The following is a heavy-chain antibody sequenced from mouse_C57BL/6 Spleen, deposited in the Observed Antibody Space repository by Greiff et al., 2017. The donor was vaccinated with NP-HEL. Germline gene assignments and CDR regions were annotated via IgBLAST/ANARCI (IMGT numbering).Heavy chain of an antibody. CDR1: GYTFTSYW. D-gene: IGHD1-1*01. Sequence: QVQLQQPGTELVKPGASVKLSCKASGYTFTSYWMHWVKQRPGQGLEWIGNINPSNGGTNYNEKFKSKATLTVDKSSSTAYMQLSSLTSEDSAVYYCARWDTTVVATRDYFDYWGQGTTLTVSS. V-gene: IGHV1-53*01. CDR3: ARWDTTVVATRDYFDY. CDR2: INPSNGGT. J-gene: IGHJ2*01.